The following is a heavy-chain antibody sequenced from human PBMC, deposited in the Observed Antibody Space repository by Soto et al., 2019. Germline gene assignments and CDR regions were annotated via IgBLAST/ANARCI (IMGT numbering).Heavy chain of an antibody. CDR1: GLPFSGYW. CDR2: INSDGSST. CDR3: GRGVPGHYGCDY. J-gene: IGHJ4*02. D-gene: IGHD4-17*01. Sequence: EVQLVESGGGLVQPGGSLRLSCEASGLPFSGYWMHWVRQAPGKGLVWVSRINSDGSSTNYADSVKGRFTISRDNVKNTLLLQMDSLRFEDTAVYYWGRGVPGHYGCDYWGQGTLVTVSS. V-gene: IGHV3-74*01.